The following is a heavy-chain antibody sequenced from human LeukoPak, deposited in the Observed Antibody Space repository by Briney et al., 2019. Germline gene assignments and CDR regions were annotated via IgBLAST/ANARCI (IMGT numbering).Heavy chain of an antibody. D-gene: IGHD3-22*01. Sequence: PSETLSLTCTVSGGSISSYYWSWIRQPAGKGLEWIGRIYTSGSTNYNPSLKSRVTMSVDTSKNQFSLKLSSVTAADTAVYYCARHALSGYYYDSSGYNAFDIWGQGTMVTVSS. J-gene: IGHJ3*02. CDR3: ARHALSGYYYDSSGYNAFDI. V-gene: IGHV4-4*07. CDR2: IYTSGST. CDR1: GGSISSYY.